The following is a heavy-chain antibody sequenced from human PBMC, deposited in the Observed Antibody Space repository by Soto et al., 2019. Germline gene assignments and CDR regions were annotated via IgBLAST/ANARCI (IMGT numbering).Heavy chain of an antibody. J-gene: IGHJ6*02. V-gene: IGHV1-18*01. CDR3: ARGGYYDSSGSRNYYYYGMNV. CDR1: GYTFTSYG. CDR2: ISAYDGNT. D-gene: IGHD3-22*01. Sequence: PSVKVSCTASGYTFTSYGINWVRQAPGQGLEWLGWISAYDGNTNYAQILQGRVSMTTDTSTNTAYMEVRSLRSDDTAVYYCARGGYYDSSGSRNYYYYGMNVWGQGTTVTVSS.